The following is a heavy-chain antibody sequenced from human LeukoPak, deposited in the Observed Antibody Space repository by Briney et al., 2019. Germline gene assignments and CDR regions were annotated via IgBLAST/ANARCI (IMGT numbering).Heavy chain of an antibody. Sequence: GGSLRLSCAASGLTFSNYAVSWVRQAPGKRLEWLSTILISGGSTYYADSLSRRVTTSGEISKRTVYLQMNRPRDDATAVYCSAKGGIVPYYWLFDLWGRGTLVTVSS. CDR1: GLTFSNYA. V-gene: IGHV3-23*01. CDR2: ILISGGST. D-gene: IGHD2-21*01. CDR3: AKGGIVPYYWLFDL. J-gene: IGHJ2*01.